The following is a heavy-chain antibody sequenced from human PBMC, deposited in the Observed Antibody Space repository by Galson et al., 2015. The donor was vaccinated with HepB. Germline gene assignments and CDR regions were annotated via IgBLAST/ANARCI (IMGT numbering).Heavy chain of an antibody. V-gene: IGHV3-30*04. J-gene: IGHJ4*02. CDR1: GFTFSSYA. CDR2: ISYDGSNK. CDR3: ARGAAAGTKRGGWY. D-gene: IGHD6-13*01. Sequence: SLRLSCAASGFTFSSYAMHWVRQAPGKGLEWVAVISYDGSNKYYADSVKGRFTISRDNSKNTLYLQMNSLRAEDTAVYYCARGAAAGTKRGGWYWGQGTLVTVSS.